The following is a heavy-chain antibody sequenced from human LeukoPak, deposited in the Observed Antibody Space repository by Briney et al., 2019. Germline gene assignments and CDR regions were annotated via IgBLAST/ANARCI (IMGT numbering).Heavy chain of an antibody. CDR3: VVVPAAMSNWFDL. Sequence: GGSLRLSCAASGFTFSSYSMNWVRQAPGKGLEWVSYISSSGSTIYYADSVKGRFTISRDKEKKSLYLQMNSLRAEDTAVYYCVVVPAAMSNWFDLWGQGTLVTVSS. CDR1: GFTFSSYS. J-gene: IGHJ5*02. V-gene: IGHV3-48*01. CDR2: ISSSGSTI. D-gene: IGHD2-2*01.